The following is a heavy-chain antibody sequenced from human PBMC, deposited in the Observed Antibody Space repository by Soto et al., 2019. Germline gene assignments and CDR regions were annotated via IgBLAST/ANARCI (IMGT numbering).Heavy chain of an antibody. CDR2: IYYSGST. Sequence: SETLSLTCTVSGGSISSSSYYWGWIRQPPGKGLEWIGSIYYSGSTYYNPSLKSRVTISVDTSKNQFSLKLSSVTAADPAVYYCASASPVVTDVWGQGTTVTVSS. V-gene: IGHV4-39*07. J-gene: IGHJ6*02. CDR1: GGSISSSSYY. D-gene: IGHD5-18*01. CDR3: ASASPVVTDV.